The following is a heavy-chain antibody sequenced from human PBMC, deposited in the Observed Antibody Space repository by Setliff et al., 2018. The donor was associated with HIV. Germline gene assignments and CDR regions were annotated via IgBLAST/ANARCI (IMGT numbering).Heavy chain of an antibody. CDR1: GYFFLNSW. CDR2: IYPGDSET. V-gene: IGHV5-51*01. Sequence: GESLKISCQASGYFFLNSWIGWVRQVPGKGLEWVAVIYPGDSETRYSPSFEGQVTVSVDKSITTAYLRWSSLRASDTATYYCTKHPLRPGIAGYFYFIDAWGTGTPVTV. J-gene: IGHJ6*04. CDR3: TKHPLRPGIAGYFYFIDA. D-gene: IGHD3-9*01.